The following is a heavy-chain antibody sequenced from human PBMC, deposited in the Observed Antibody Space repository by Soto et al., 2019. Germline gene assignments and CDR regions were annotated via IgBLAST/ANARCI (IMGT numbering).Heavy chain of an antibody. CDR2: IGFSPEHT. D-gene: IGHD2-15*01. CDR3: ARLPGNKAHRPDX. V-gene: IGHV3-23*01. Sequence: PGGSLRLSCTASGFNFSFHAMSWVRQAPGKGLKWVYSIGFSPEHTYYLDSVKVRFTISIDSSNNTLYLDMTSLRGEDTALYYCARLPGNKAHRPDXWGRVTRVTVSX. CDR1: GFNFSFHA. J-gene: IGHJ4*02.